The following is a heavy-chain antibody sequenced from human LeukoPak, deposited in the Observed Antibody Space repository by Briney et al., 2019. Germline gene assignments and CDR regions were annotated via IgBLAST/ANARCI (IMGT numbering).Heavy chain of an antibody. J-gene: IGHJ4*02. D-gene: IGHD2-15*01. Sequence: PGGSLRLSCAASGFTFSSYSMNWVRQAPGKGLEWVSSISSSSSYIYYADSVKGRFTISRDKAKNSLYLQMNSLRAEDTAVYYCASYCSGGSCYSADFDYWGQGTLVTVSS. CDR2: ISSSSSYI. CDR1: GFTFSSYS. V-gene: IGHV3-21*01. CDR3: ASYCSGGSCYSADFDY.